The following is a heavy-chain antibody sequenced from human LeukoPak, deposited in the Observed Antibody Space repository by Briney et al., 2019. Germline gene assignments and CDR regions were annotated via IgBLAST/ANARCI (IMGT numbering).Heavy chain of an antibody. CDR3: ARETYGMDV. V-gene: IGHV3-21*01. J-gene: IGHJ6*02. Sequence: GGSLRLSRAASGFTFSSYSMNWVRQAPGKGLEWVSSISSSSSYIYYADSVKGRFTISRDNAKNSPYLQRNSLRAEDTAVYYCARETYGMDVWGQGTTVTVSS. CDR1: GFTFSSYS. CDR2: ISSSSSYI.